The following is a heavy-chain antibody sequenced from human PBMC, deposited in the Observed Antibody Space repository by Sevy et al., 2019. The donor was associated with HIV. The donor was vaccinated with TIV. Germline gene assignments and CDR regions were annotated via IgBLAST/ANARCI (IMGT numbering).Heavy chain of an antibody. J-gene: IGHJ6*03. Sequence: SETLSLTCTVSGDSISSGNYFWSWIRQPAGKGLEWIGRIYSSGTTNYNPSLKSRVTISVDTSKNKFSLKLSCVTAADTAVYYCAREGRYCSGSDCYSDTYYMDVWGKGTTVTVSS. CDR2: IYSSGTT. V-gene: IGHV4-61*02. CDR1: GDSISSGNYF. CDR3: AREGRYCSGSDCYSDTYYMDV. D-gene: IGHD2-15*01.